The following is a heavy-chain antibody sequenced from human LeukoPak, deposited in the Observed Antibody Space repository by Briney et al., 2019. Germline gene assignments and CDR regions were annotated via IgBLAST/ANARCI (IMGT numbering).Heavy chain of an antibody. Sequence: GWSLRLSCAASGFTFEDYGMSWVRQAPGKGLEWVSGINWNGGSTGYADSVKGRFTISRDNANNYLYLQMNSLRAEDTALYYCARSPTSYYSYFDYRGQGTLVTVAS. V-gene: IGHV3-20*04. J-gene: IGHJ4*02. CDR2: INWNGGST. CDR1: GFTFEDYG. D-gene: IGHD3-10*01. CDR3: ARSPTSYYSYFDY.